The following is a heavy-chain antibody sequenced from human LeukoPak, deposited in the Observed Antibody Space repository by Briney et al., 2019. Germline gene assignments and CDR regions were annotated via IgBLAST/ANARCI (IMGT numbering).Heavy chain of an antibody. Sequence: GGSLRLSCAASGFTFSSYSMNWVRQAPGNGLEWVSSISSCSSYIYYADSGKGRFTISRDNSKNTLYLQMNSLRAEDTAVYYCAKDLSIAAAGKLMDYWGQGTLVTVSS. D-gene: IGHD6-13*01. V-gene: IGHV3-21*01. J-gene: IGHJ4*02. CDR1: GFTFSSYS. CDR2: ISSCSSYI. CDR3: AKDLSIAAAGKLMDY.